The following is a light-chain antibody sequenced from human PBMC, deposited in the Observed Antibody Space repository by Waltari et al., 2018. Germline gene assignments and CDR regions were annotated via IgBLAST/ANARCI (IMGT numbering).Light chain of an antibody. J-gene: IGLJ3*02. V-gene: IGLV1-47*01. CDR3: GTWDGSLSAWV. CDR1: SSNIGRNY. Sequence: QSVLTQPPSASGTPAQRVTISCSGSSSNIGRNYVYWYQQVPGTAPKLLIYRNNHRPSGVPDRFSGSKSGTSASLAISGLRSEDEADYYCGTWDGSLSAWVFGGGTKLTVL. CDR2: RNN.